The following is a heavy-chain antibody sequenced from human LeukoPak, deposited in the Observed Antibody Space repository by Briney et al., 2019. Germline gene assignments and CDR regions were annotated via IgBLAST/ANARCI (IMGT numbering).Heavy chain of an antibody. CDR2: INHSGST. J-gene: IGHJ6*02. V-gene: IGHV4-34*01. Sequence: SETLSLTCTVSGGSISSYYWSWIRQPPGKGLEWMGEINHSGSTNYNPSLKSRVTISVDTSKNQFSLKLSSVTAADTAVYYCARPVPVGAYGMDVWGQGTTVTVSS. CDR1: GGSISSYY. D-gene: IGHD1-26*01. CDR3: ARPVPVGAYGMDV.